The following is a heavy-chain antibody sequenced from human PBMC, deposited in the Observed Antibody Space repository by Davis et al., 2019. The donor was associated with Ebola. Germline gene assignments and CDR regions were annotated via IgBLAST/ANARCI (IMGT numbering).Heavy chain of an antibody. CDR1: GFTFHDYT. D-gene: IGHD5-18*01. CDR3: ARDPDTAMASDAFDI. Sequence: GESLKISCAAFGFTFHDYTMHWVRQVPGKSLEWVSLISGDSGATFFADSVRGRFTISRDNAKNSLYLQMNSLRDEDTGVYYCARDPDTAMASDAFDIWGQGTMVTVSS. J-gene: IGHJ3*02. CDR2: ISGDSGAT. V-gene: IGHV3-43*01.